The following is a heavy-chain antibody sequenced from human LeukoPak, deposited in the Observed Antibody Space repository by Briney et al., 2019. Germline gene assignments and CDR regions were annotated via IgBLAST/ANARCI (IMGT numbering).Heavy chain of an antibody. CDR2: IKQDGSET. CDR3: ARKGGTRGPLNY. J-gene: IGHJ4*02. V-gene: IGHV3-7*01. D-gene: IGHD2-8*01. Sequence: GESLRLSCAASGFTFSNYWMSWVRQAPGKGLEWVANIKQDGSETYYVDSVKGRFTISRDNAKNSLFLQMNSLTAEDTAVYYCARKGGTRGPLNYWGQGTQVTVSS. CDR1: GFTFSNYW.